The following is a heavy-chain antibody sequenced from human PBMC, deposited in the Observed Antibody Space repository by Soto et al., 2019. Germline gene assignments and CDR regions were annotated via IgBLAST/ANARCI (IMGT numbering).Heavy chain of an antibody. CDR2: ITTSSAYI. Sequence: EVQLVESGGGLVKPGGSLRLSCAASGFTFNTYDMNWVRQAPGKGLEWVSSITTSSAYIYYADSLKGRITISRDNAKNSLFLQMNSLRAEDTAVYYCVRSGTARLLRHSWFDTGGQGTLVIVSS. D-gene: IGHD2-21*01. J-gene: IGHJ5*02. CDR1: GFTFNTYD. V-gene: IGHV3-21*01. CDR3: VRSGTARLLRHSWFDT.